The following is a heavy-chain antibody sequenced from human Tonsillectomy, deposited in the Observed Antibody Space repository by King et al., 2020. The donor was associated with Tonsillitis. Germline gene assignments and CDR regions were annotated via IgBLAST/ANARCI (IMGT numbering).Heavy chain of an antibody. CDR1: RFTFDDYA. J-gene: IGHJ3*01. CDR2: ISWKSGSL. Sequence: VQLVESGGGLVQPGRSLRLSCAASRFTFDDYAMHWVRQAPGKGMGWVSGISWKSGSLAYADSVKGRFTISRDNAKNSLFLQMNSLRAEDTALYYCAKDYHSSGWEDAFDVWGQGTMVIVSS. CDR3: AKDYHSSGWEDAFDV. D-gene: IGHD6-19*01. V-gene: IGHV3-9*01.